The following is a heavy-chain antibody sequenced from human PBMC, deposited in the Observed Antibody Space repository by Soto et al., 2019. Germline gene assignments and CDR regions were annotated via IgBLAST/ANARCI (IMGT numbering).Heavy chain of an antibody. V-gene: IGHV1-46*03. Sequence: ASVKVSCKASGYTFTSYYMHWVRQAPGQGLEWMGIINPSGGSTSYAQKFQGRVTMTRDTSTSTVYMELSSLRSEDTAVYYCARAYPDFWSGYPNYYYYYMDVWGKGTTVTVSS. D-gene: IGHD3-3*01. CDR3: ARAYPDFWSGYPNYYYYYMDV. J-gene: IGHJ6*03. CDR2: INPSGGST. CDR1: GYTFTSYY.